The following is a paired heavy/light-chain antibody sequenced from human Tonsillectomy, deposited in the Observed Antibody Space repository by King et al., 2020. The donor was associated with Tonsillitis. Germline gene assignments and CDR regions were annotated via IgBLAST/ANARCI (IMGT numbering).Heavy chain of an antibody. D-gene: IGHD4-17*01. CDR2: ISYSGNNN. CDR3: VKDHGDYNWYFDV. CDR1: GFSFSSYG. Sequence: QVQLVESGGGVVPPGSSLRLSCAASGFSFSSYGMHWVRQTPGKGLEWVAAISYSGNNNFYGDSVKGRFIISRDNSKNTLYLQMNSLRVDDTAVYYCVKDHGDYNWYFDVWGRGTLVSVSS. V-gene: IGHV3-30*18. J-gene: IGHJ2*01.
Light chain of an antibody. J-gene: IGKJ1*01. CDR2: KVS. Sequence: DIVLTQIPLSSPVTLGQPASISCRSSQSLEHTDGDTYLSWLQQRPGQPPRLLIYKVSNRFSGVSDRFSGTGAGTDFTLKISRVEAEDVGVYYCTQATQFPWTFGQGTKVEIK. CDR1: QSLEHTDGDTY. V-gene: IGKV2-24*01. CDR3: TQATQFPWT.